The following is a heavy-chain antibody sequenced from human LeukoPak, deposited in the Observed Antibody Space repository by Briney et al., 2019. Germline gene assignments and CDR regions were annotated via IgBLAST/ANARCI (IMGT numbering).Heavy chain of an antibody. CDR3: ARDSYDFWSGYQKNWFDP. CDR2: INPNSGGT. J-gene: IGHJ5*02. Sequence: EASVKVSCKASGYTFTGYYMHWVRQAPGQGLEWMGWINPNSGGTNYAQKFQGRVTMTRDTSISTAYMELSRLRSDDTAVYYCARDSYDFWSGYQKNWFDPWGQGTLVTVSS. D-gene: IGHD3-3*01. CDR1: GYTFTGYY. V-gene: IGHV1-2*02.